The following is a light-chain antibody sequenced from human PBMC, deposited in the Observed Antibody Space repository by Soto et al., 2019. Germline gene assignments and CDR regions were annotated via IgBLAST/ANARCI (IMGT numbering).Light chain of an antibody. CDR2: DVT. J-gene: IGLJ3*02. CDR1: SSDVGGYNY. V-gene: IGLV2-11*01. CDR3: CSYAGSYKGV. Sequence: QYALTQPRSVSGSPGQSVTIYCTGTSSDVGGYNYVSWYQQHPGKAPKLMIYDVTKRPSGVPDRFSGSKSGNTASLTISGLQAEDEAEYYCCSYAGSYKGVFGGGTKLTVL.